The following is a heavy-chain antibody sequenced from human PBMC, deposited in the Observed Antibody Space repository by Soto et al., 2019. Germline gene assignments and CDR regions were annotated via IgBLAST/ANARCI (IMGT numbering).Heavy chain of an antibody. CDR1: GYTFTXYG. CDR3: ARGNWNVAYGAFDI. J-gene: IGHJ3*02. Sequence: ASVKVSCKASGYTFTXYGISWVRHAPGQGLEWMGWISAYNGNTNYAQKLQGRVTMTTDTSTSTAYMELRSLRSDDTAVYYCARGNWNVAYGAFDIWGRGTMVTVSS. CDR2: ISAYNGNT. V-gene: IGHV1-18*01. D-gene: IGHD1-1*01.